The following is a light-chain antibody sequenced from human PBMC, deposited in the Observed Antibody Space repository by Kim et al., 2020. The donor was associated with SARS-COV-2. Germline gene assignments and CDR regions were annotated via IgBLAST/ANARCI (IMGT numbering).Light chain of an antibody. V-gene: IGLV4-69*02. CDR1: SGHSKYT. Sequence: QLVLTQSPSASASLGASVKLTCTLSSGHSKYTIAWHQQQPEKGPRYLMKLNSDGSHSKGDGIPDRFSGSSSGAERYLTIASLQSEDEADYYCQTWGTAIKVFGGGTQLTVL. CDR2: LNSDGSH. J-gene: IGLJ2*01. CDR3: QTWGTAIKV.